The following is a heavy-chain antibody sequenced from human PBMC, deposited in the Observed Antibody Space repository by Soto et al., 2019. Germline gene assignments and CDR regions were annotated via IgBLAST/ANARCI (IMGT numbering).Heavy chain of an antibody. CDR3: AIDLVVVTINYFDY. V-gene: IGHV3-30*03. J-gene: IGHJ4*02. CDR2: ISYDGSNK. D-gene: IGHD3-22*01. Sequence: QVQLVESGGGVVQPGRSLRLSCAASGFTFSSYGMHWVRQAPGKGLEWVAVISYDGSNKYYADSVKGRFTISRDNSNNTRYLQMISLRAEDTAVYYCAIDLVVVTINYFDYWGQGTLVTVSS. CDR1: GFTFSSYG.